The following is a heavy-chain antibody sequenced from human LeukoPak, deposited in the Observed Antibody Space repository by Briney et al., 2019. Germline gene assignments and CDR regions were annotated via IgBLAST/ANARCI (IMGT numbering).Heavy chain of an antibody. J-gene: IGHJ4*02. CDR1: GFTFGDYA. CDR3: TRVGVYSGGPFDY. Sequence: GGSLRLSCTASGFTFGDYAMSWFRQAPGKGLEWVGFIRSKAYGGTTEYAASVKGRFTISRDDSKSIAYLQMNSLKTEDTAVYYCTRVGVYSGGPFDYWGQGTLVTVSS. D-gene: IGHD6-19*01. V-gene: IGHV3-49*03. CDR2: IRSKAYGGTT.